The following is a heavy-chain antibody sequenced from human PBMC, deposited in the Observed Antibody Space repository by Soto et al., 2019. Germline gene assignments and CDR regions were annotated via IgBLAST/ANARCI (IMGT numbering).Heavy chain of an antibody. J-gene: IGHJ4*02. Sequence: QTGGSLRLSCATSGFTFTYFSISWVRQAPGRGLEWVGFIRSKDYGGTTEYAASVKGRFAISRDDSTGIAYLQMNSLKNEDTAVYYCTREIPYFDSWGQGTLVTVSS. CDR2: IRSKDYGGTT. CDR3: TREIPYFDS. V-gene: IGHV3-49*02. CDR1: GFTFTYFS.